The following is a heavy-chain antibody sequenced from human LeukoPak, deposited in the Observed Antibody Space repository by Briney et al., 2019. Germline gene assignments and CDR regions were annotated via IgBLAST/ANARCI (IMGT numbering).Heavy chain of an antibody. CDR2: ISYDGSNK. D-gene: IGHD3-22*01. CDR3: AREALLYETRITMIVVAYYFDY. Sequence: AGGSLRLSCAASGFTFSSYAMHWVRQAPGKGLEWVAVISYDGSNKYYADSVKGRFTISRDNSKNTLYLQMNSLRAEDTAVYYCAREALLYETRITMIVVAYYFDYWGQGTLVTVSS. CDR1: GFTFSSYA. V-gene: IGHV3-30-3*01. J-gene: IGHJ4*02.